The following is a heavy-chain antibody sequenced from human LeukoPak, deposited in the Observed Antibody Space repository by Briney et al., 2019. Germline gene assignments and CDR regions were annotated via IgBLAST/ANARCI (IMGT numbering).Heavy chain of an antibody. J-gene: IGHJ4*02. V-gene: IGHV3-74*01. CDR1: GFIFSDYW. CDR2: INRDGTGT. CDR3: AKSNDMVRGVKAGFDH. Sequence: PGGSLRLSCAPSGFIFSDYWFHWVRQTPGQGLVWVAAINRDGTGTSHADSVRGRFTVSRDNAKNTLYLQMNSLRAEDTAVYYCAKSNDMVRGVKAGFDHWGQGTLVTVSS. D-gene: IGHD3-10*01.